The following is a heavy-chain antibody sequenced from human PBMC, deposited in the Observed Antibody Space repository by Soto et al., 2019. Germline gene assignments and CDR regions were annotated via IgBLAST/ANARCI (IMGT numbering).Heavy chain of an antibody. Sequence: GGSLRLSCAASGFTVSSNYMSWVRLAPGKGLAWVSVIYSGGSTYYADSVKGRFTISRETSKNTLYLQMNRLRAEDTAVYYYRRGTGNSPCRGKEAFDNWGQGSMVTFSS. CDR3: RRGTGNSPCRGKEAFDN. V-gene: IGHV3-66*01. D-gene: IGHD2-2*01. CDR2: IYSGGST. CDR1: GFTVSSNY. J-gene: IGHJ3*02.